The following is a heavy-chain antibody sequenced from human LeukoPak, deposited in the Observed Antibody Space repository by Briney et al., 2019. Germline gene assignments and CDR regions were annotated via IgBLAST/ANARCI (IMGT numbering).Heavy chain of an antibody. CDR1: GGSFSNYY. D-gene: IGHD6-13*01. V-gene: IGHV4-34*01. CDR2: IYNSGST. CDR3: ARAYSSSWYFNWFDP. J-gene: IGHJ5*02. Sequence: SETLSHSCAVHGGSFSNYYWSWIRQPPGKGLEWIGTIYNSGSTYYNASLESRVTISVDTSKNQFSLKLSSVTAADTAVYYCARAYSSSWYFNWFDPWGQGTLVTVSS.